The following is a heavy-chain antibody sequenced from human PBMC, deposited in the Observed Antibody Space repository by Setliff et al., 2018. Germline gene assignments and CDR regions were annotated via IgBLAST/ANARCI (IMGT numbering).Heavy chain of an antibody. CDR3: ARGSRFAHYMDV. CDR2: ITSGSSNI. CDR1: GFTFSTYS. Sequence: GGSLRLSCAASGFTFSTYSMNWVRQAPGKGLERVASITSGSSNIWYADSVKGRFTISRDNAKNSLYLQMNSLRAEDTAVYNCARGSRFAHYMDVWGKGTTVTVSS. V-gene: IGHV3-21*04. J-gene: IGHJ6*03. D-gene: IGHD3-3*01.